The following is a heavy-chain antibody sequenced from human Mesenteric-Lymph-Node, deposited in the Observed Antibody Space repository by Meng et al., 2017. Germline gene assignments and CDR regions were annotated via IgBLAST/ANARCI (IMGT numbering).Heavy chain of an antibody. Sequence: QGQREGPGPGLVKPSQTLSLTCTVSGGSISSGGYYWSWIRQHPGKGLEWIGYIHDSGSTYYNPSLKSRVTISADTSKNQFSLKLSSVTAADTAVYYCARASYGSGSPLGESWFDPWGQGTLVTVSS. D-gene: IGHD3-10*01. V-gene: IGHV4-31*03. J-gene: IGHJ5*02. CDR1: GGSISSGGYY. CDR3: ARASYGSGSPLGESWFDP. CDR2: IHDSGST.